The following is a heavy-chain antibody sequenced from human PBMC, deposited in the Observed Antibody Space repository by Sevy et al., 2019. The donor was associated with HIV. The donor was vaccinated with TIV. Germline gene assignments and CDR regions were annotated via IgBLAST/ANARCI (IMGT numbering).Heavy chain of an antibody. CDR1: GGSVSSYY. Sequence: SETLSLTCTVSGGSVSSYYWSWIRQPAGKGLEWIGRIYPSGRTNYNPSFKSRVTMSVDTSKNQFSLKMSSVTAADTAAYFCARDYYGDYGWVVDYWGQGTLVTVSS. CDR2: IYPSGRT. D-gene: IGHD4-17*01. CDR3: ARDYYGDYGWVVDY. J-gene: IGHJ4*02. V-gene: IGHV4-4*07.